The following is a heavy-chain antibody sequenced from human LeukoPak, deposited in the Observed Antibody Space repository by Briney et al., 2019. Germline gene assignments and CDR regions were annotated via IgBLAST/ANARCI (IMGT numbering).Heavy chain of an antibody. J-gene: IGHJ5*02. CDR2: ISYNGVT. V-gene: IGHV4-39*01. CDR3: VRHGGTSGLISYSWFDP. CDR1: GDSFSRTSYY. D-gene: IGHD2-21*01. Sequence: PSETVSLTCTVSGDSFSRTSYYWGWIRQAPGKGLDWIGSISYNGVTYVNPSIESRVTISADTSRTQVYLKLTSVTAADTGFYYCVRHGGTSGLISYSWFDPWGQGKLVTVSS.